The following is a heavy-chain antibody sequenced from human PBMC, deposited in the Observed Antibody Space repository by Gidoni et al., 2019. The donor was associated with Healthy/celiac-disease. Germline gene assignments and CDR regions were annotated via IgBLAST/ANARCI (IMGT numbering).Heavy chain of an antibody. Sequence: QVQLQQWGAGLLKPSESLSVTCAAYGGSFSGSYWCWIRQPPGKGVEWIGEITHSGSSNYNPSLKSRVTISVDTSKNQFSLKLGSVTATDTAVYNCARRRYDYVWGSYRYRVSGMDVWGQGTTVTVSS. CDR2: ITHSGSS. D-gene: IGHD3-16*02. CDR3: ARRRYDYVWGSYRYRVSGMDV. V-gene: IGHV4-34*01. J-gene: IGHJ6*02. CDR1: GGSFSGSY.